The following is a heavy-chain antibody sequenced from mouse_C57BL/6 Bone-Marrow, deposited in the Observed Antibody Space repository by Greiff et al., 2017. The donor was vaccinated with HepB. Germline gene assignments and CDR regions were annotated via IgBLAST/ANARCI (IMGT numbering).Heavy chain of an antibody. J-gene: IGHJ4*01. Sequence: DVMLVESGGGLVQPGGSLKLSCAASGFTFSDYGMAWVRQAPRKGPEWVAFISNLAYSIYYADTVTGRFTISRENAKNTLYLEMSSLRSEDTAMYYCARHDYGSSYDYAMDYWGQGTSVTVSS. CDR1: GFTFSDYG. V-gene: IGHV5-15*01. D-gene: IGHD1-1*01. CDR3: ARHDYGSSYDYAMDY. CDR2: ISNLAYSI.